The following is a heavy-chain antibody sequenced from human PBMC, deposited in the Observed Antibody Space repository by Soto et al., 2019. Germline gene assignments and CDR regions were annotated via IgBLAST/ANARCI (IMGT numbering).Heavy chain of an antibody. V-gene: IGHV4-59*08. CDR2: IYYSGST. D-gene: IGHD6-13*01. Sequence: SGTLSLTCTVSGGSISSYYWSWIRQPPGKGLEWIGYIYYSGSTNYNPSLKSRVTISVDTSKNQFSLKLSSVTAADTAVYYCARRYSSSFDYWGQGTLDTVSS. J-gene: IGHJ4*02. CDR3: ARRYSSSFDY. CDR1: GGSISSYY.